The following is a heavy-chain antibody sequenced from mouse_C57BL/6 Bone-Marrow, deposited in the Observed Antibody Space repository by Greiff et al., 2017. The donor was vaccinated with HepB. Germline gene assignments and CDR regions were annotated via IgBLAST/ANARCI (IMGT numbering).Heavy chain of an antibody. Sequence: GGGLVQPKGSLKLSCAASGFSFNTYALNWVRQAPGKGLEWVARIRSKSNNYATYYADSVKDRFTISRDDSESMLYLQMNNLKTEETDMYDCVRNMGGYYFDYWGQGTTLTVSS. D-gene: IGHD1-1*02. CDR2: IRSKSNNYAT. CDR3: VRNMGGYYFDY. J-gene: IGHJ2*01. CDR1: GFSFNTYA. V-gene: IGHV10-1*01.